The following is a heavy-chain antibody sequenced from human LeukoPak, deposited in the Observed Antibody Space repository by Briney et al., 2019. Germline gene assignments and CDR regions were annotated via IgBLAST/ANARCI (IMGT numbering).Heavy chain of an antibody. J-gene: IGHJ4*02. D-gene: IGHD6-19*01. V-gene: IGHV3-74*01. CDR1: GFIFSSYW. CDR2: INSGGSGT. CDR3: AVARGWYTH. Sequence: PGGSLRLSCAASGFIFSSYWMHWVRQTPGKGLVWVSRINSGGSGTSYADSVEGRFTISRDNAKNTLYLQMNSLRAEDTAVYYCAVARGWYTHWGQGTLVTVSS.